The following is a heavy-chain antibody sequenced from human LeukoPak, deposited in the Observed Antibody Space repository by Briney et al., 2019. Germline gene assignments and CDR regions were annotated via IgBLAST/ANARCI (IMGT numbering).Heavy chain of an antibody. D-gene: IGHD2-8*01. Sequence: GGSRRLSCAASGITFSSYWMTWVRQAPGKGLEWVAYIKQDGSEKYYVDSVKGRFTISRDNAENSLYLEVNSLRVEDTAVYYCARVMNGGAFEYWGQGTLVTVSS. J-gene: IGHJ4*02. CDR1: GITFSSYW. CDR3: ARVMNGGAFEY. V-gene: IGHV3-7*04. CDR2: IKQDGSEK.